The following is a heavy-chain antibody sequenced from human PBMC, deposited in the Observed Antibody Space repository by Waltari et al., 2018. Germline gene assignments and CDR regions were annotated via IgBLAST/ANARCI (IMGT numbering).Heavy chain of an antibody. CDR2: ISGSGGST. D-gene: IGHD2-21*02. Sequence: EVQLLESGGGLVQPGGSLRLSCAASGFTFSSYAMSWVRQAPGTGLEWVSAISGSGGSTYYADSVKGRFTISRDNSKNTLYLQMNSLRAEDTAVYYCAKDSLGLVTAILDYWGQGTLVTVSS. CDR1: GFTFSSYA. J-gene: IGHJ4*02. CDR3: AKDSLGLVTAILDY. V-gene: IGHV3-23*01.